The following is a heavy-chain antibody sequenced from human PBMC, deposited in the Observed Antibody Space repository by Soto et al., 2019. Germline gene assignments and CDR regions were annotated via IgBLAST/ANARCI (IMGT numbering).Heavy chain of an antibody. V-gene: IGHV1-18*01. D-gene: IGHD3-22*01. Sequence: QVQLVQSGAEVKKLGASVKVSCKASGYIFTSYGISWVRQAPGQGLEWMGWISPYNGHTNYAQKFQGRVTMTTDTPTSTDYMELRSLRYDDTAVYYCAREGTYYYDSSGYYPLAWWGQGTLVTVSS. J-gene: IGHJ4*02. CDR3: AREGTYYYDSSGYYPLAW. CDR1: GYIFTSYG. CDR2: ISPYNGHT.